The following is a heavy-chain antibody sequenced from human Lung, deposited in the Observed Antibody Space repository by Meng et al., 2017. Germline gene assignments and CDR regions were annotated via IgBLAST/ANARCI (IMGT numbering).Heavy chain of an antibody. V-gene: IGHV4-4*02. CDR3: ARFDISSSGRGDY. Sequence: VQLQESGPGLGKPSGTLSLTCAVSVGSITSSTWWSWVRQTPGKGLEWFGEIFHSGSTNYNPPLESRVTISVDKSKNQFSLKVYSVTAADTATYYCARFDISSSGRGDYWGQGILVTVSS. D-gene: IGHD1-26*01. CDR2: IFHSGST. CDR1: VGSITSSTW. J-gene: IGHJ4*02.